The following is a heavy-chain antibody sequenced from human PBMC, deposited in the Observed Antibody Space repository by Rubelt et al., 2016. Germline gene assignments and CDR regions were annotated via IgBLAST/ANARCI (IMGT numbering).Heavy chain of an antibody. CDR3: ARDAEPRIAAADQWFDP. D-gene: IGHD6-13*01. J-gene: IGHJ5*02. Sequence: CAASGFTFSSYAMSWVRQAPGKGLEWVSAISGSGGSTYYADSVKGRFTISRDNSKNTLYLQMNSLRAEDTAVYYCARDAEPRIAAADQWFDPWGQGTLVTVSS. V-gene: IGHV3-23*01. CDR2: ISGSGGST. CDR1: GFTFSSYA.